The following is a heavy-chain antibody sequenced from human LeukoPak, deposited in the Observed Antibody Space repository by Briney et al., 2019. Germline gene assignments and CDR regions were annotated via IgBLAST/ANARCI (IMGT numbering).Heavy chain of an antibody. CDR2: ISSSSSYI. D-gene: IGHD5-24*01. CDR3: ARWGPRGYNTYYFDY. J-gene: IGHJ4*02. V-gene: IGHV3-21*01. CDR1: GFSFDRYA. Sequence: GGSLRLSCAASGFSFDRYAMSWVRQAPGKGLEWVSSISSSSSYIYYAGSVKGRFTISRDNAKNSLYLQMNSLRAEDTAVYYCARWGPRGYNTYYFDYWGQGTLVTVSS.